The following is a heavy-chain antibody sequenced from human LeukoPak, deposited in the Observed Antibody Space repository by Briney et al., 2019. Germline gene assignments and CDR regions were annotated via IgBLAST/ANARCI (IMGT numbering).Heavy chain of an antibody. CDR3: ARDWDSSGYDPGDALDI. Sequence: PSETLSLTCTVSGGSISSYYWSWIRQPAGKGLEWIGRIYTSGSTNYNPSLKSRVTMSVDTSKNQFSLKLSSVTAADTAVYYCARDWDSSGYDPGDALDIWGQGTMVTVSS. D-gene: IGHD3-22*01. V-gene: IGHV4-4*07. J-gene: IGHJ3*02. CDR2: IYTSGST. CDR1: GGSISSYY.